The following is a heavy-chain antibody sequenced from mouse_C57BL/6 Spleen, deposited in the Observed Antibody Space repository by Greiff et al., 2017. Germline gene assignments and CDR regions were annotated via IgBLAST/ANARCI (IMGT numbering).Heavy chain of an antibody. CDR2: ISDGGSYT. CDR3: ARGLEFLYAMDY. Sequence: EVKVVESGGGLVKPGGSLKLSCAASGFTFSSYAMSWVRQTPEKRLEWVATISDGGSYTYYPDNVKGRFTISRDNAKNNLYLQMSHLKSEDTAMYYCARGLEFLYAMDYWGQGTSVTVSS. CDR1: GFTFSSYA. J-gene: IGHJ4*01. V-gene: IGHV5-4*03.